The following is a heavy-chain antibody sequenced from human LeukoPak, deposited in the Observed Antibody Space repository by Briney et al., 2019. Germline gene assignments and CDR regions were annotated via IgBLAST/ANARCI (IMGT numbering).Heavy chain of an antibody. D-gene: IGHD3-9*01. CDR3: ARSARYFDWLYDY. Sequence: SETLSLTCSVSGGSTSSYYWSWIRKPPGKGLEWIGYIYHSGRTTYNPSLKSRLTISLDTSKNQFSLKLTSVTAADTAVYYCARSARYFDWLYDYWGQGTLVTVSS. V-gene: IGHV4-59*01. J-gene: IGHJ4*02. CDR2: IYHSGRT. CDR1: GGSTSSYY.